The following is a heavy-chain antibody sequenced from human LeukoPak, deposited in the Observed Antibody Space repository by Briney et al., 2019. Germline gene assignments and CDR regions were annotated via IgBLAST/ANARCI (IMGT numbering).Heavy chain of an antibody. CDR1: GFTFSSYH. CDR2: ICSSGSYI. CDR3: VRGGASRPDF. D-gene: IGHD6-6*01. V-gene: IGHV3-21*01. J-gene: IGHJ4*02. Sequence: GGSLRLSCEVSGFTFSSYHMNWVRQAPGKGLEWVSSICSSGSYIYYADSLTGRFTISRDNAMNSLYLQLNSLRAEDRAVYYCVRGGASRPDFWGQGTLVSVSS.